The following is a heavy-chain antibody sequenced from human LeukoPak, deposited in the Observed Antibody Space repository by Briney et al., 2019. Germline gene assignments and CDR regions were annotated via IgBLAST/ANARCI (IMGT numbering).Heavy chain of an antibody. Sequence: SETLSLTCAGSGASVSGSFWWSWVRQPPHKGLEWVGEIHHSGSSNYNPSLESRVIISLDGSKNLLSLELSSVTAADTAVYYCVRHSGWYFDYWGQGTLVTVSS. J-gene: IGHJ4*02. CDR3: VRHSGWYFDY. CDR1: GASVSGSFW. V-gene: IGHV4-4*02. D-gene: IGHD6-19*01. CDR2: IHHSGSS.